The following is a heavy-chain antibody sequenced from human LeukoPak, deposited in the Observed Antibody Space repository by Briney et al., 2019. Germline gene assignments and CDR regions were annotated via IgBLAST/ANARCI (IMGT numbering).Heavy chain of an antibody. Sequence: GGSLRLSCTVSGFTFGDYAINWVRQAPGKGLEWVGFISSKGFGDTAEYAASVKGRFTISRDDSKSIAYLQMNSLKTEDTAVYYCTRDRGSSTLGDYWGQGTLVTVSS. V-gene: IGHV3-49*04. D-gene: IGHD7-27*01. J-gene: IGHJ4*02. CDR2: ISSKGFGDTA. CDR3: TRDRGSSTLGDY. CDR1: GFTFGDYA.